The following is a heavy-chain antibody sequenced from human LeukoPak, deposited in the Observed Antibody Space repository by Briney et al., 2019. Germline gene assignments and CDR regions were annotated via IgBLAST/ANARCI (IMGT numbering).Heavy chain of an antibody. CDR3: GRGAGGSYYLDY. D-gene: IGHD1-26*01. V-gene: IGHV3-13*01. Sequence: GGSLRLSCAASGFTFSSYDMHWVRQATGKGLEWVSAIGTAGDTYYPGSVKGRFTISRDNAKNTLYLQMNSLRAEDTAVYYCGRGAGGSYYLDYWGQGALVTVSS. CDR2: IGTAGDT. J-gene: IGHJ4*02. CDR1: GFTFSSYD.